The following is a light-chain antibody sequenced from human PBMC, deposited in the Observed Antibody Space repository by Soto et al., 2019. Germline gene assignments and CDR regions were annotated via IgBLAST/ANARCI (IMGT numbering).Light chain of an antibody. CDR1: QSVSSSY. Sequence: EIVLTQSPGTLSLSPGERATLSCRASQSVSSSYLAWYQQKPGQAPRLLIYGASSRATGIPDRFSGSGSGTEFSLTISSLQPDDFATYYCLQYDSYSWTCGQGTKVDIK. CDR2: GAS. V-gene: IGKV3-20*01. J-gene: IGKJ1*01. CDR3: LQYDSYSWT.